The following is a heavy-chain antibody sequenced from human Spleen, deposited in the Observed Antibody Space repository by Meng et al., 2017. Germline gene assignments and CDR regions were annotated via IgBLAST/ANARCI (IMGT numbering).Heavy chain of an antibody. CDR1: GFSYSSYW. J-gene: IGHJ4*02. CDR2: INTDGSIT. D-gene: IGHD3-3*01. V-gene: IGHV3-74*01. Sequence: GGSLRLSCAATGFSYSSYWMLWVRQAPGKGLVWVSRINTDGSITGYADSVKGRFTISRDNSKNTLYLQMNSLRAEDTAVYYCAKEAAYDFWSGYYWATAPFDYWGQGTLVTVSS. CDR3: AKEAAYDFWSGYYWATAPFDY.